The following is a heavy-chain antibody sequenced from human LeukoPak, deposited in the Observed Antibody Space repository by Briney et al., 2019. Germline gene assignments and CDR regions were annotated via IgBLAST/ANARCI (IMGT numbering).Heavy chain of an antibody. CDR2: ISKSSDSV. Sequence: GGSLRLSCVASGFTFKIYNMNWVRQTPGKGLELVSFISKSSDSVYYADSVKGRFTISRDNAKNSLYLEMSTLRVEDTAVYYCVSCRESSSSCSLDYWGQGTLVFVSS. CDR3: VSCRESSSSCSLDY. J-gene: IGHJ4*02. CDR1: GFTFKIYN. D-gene: IGHD2-2*01. V-gene: IGHV3-21*01.